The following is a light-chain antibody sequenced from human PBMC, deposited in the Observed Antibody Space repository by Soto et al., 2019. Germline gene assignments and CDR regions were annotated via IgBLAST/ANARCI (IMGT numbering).Light chain of an antibody. CDR2: DVS. CDR3: CSYAGAFDV. CDR1: SIDFGGYNY. Sequence: QSSLAQPRSASVSPGQSVTISCTGTSIDFGGYNYVSWYRHHPGKTPKLMIYDVSERPSGVPDRFSGSKSGNTASLTISGLPAEDEADYYFCSYAGAFDVFGTGTKVTVL. V-gene: IGLV2-11*02. J-gene: IGLJ1*01.